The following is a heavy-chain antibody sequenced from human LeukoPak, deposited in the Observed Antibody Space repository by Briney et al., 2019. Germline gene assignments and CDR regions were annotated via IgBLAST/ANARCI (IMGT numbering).Heavy chain of an antibody. D-gene: IGHD3-3*01. CDR2: INHSGSN. J-gene: IGHJ5*02. Sequence: SETLSLTCAVYGGSFGGYYWSWIRQPPGKGLEWMGEINHSGSNNYNLSLKSRVTISVDTSKNHFSLKLSSVTAADTAVYYCARGSSDFWSGYYRRCWFDPWGQGTLVTVSS. CDR3: ARGSSDFWSGYYRRCWFDP. V-gene: IGHV4-34*01. CDR1: GGSFGGYY.